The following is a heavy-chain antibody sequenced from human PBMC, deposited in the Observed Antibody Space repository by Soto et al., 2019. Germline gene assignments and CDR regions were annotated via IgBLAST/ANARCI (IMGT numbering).Heavy chain of an antibody. V-gene: IGHV3-30*18. Sequence: QVQLVESGGGVVQPGRSLRLSCAASGFTFSSYGMHWVRQAPGKGLEWVAVISYDGSNKYYADSVKGRFTISRDNSKNTLYLQMNSLRAEDTAVYYCAKEGLGSSSWYRGYYYYGMDVWGQGTTVTVSS. CDR3: AKEGLGSSSWYRGYYYYGMDV. D-gene: IGHD6-13*01. J-gene: IGHJ6*02. CDR2: ISYDGSNK. CDR1: GFTFSSYG.